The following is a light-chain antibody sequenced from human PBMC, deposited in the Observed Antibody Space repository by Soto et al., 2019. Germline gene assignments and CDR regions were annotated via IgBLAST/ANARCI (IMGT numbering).Light chain of an antibody. CDR1: QSIVSHY. CDR3: QEYGTSPRPT. J-gene: IGKJ4*01. V-gene: IGKV3-20*01. CDR2: STS. Sequence: EMVLTQSPGTLSLSPGERATLSCRTSQSIVSHYLAWYQQKPGQAPRLLIFSTSRRATGVPDRFSGSGSGTHFTLTINRREPEDFAVYYCQEYGTSPRPTFGGGSTVEIK.